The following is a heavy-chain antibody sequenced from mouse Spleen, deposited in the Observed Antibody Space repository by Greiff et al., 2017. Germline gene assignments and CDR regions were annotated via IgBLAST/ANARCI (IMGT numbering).Heavy chain of an antibody. J-gene: IGHJ3*01. CDR1: GYTFTSYW. V-gene: IGHV1-50*01. CDR2: IDPSDSYT. Sequence: QVQLQQPGAELVKPGASVKLSCKASGYTFTSYWMQWVKQRPGQGLEWIGEIDPSDSYTNYNQKFKGKATLTVDTSSSTAYMQLSSLTSEDSAVYYCVRANYEGFAYWGQGTLVTVSA. CDR3: VRANYEGFAY. D-gene: IGHD1-1*01.